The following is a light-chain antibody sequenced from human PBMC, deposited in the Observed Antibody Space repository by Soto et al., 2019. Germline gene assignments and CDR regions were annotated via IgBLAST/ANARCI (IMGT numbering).Light chain of an antibody. J-gene: IGKJ4*01. V-gene: IGKV3-15*01. CDR3: QQYHNWPPLT. CDR1: QSVSSH. Sequence: EILMRQTPATLSVSPGERATLSCRASQSVSSHLAWYQQRPGQAPRLLIYDASARATGIPARFSGSGSGTEFTLTISGLQSEDSAVYYCQQYHNWPPLTFGGGTKVEIE. CDR2: DAS.